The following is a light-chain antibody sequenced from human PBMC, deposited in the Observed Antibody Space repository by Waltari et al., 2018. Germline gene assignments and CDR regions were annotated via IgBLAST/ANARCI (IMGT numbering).Light chain of an antibody. J-gene: IGKJ2*01. Sequence: IQMTQSLSTLSASVGNRVTSTCRASQSINSWLAWYQQKPGKAPNLLIYKASSLESGVPSRFSGSGSGTEFTLTISSLQPDDFATYYCQQYVSSTYTFGQGTKLEIK. CDR1: QSINSW. CDR3: QQYVSSTYT. CDR2: KAS. V-gene: IGKV1-5*03.